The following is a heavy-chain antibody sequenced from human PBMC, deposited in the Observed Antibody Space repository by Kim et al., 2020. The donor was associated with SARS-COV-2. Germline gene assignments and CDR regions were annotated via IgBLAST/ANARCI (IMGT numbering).Heavy chain of an antibody. CDR2: ISGSGGST. J-gene: IGHJ3*02. CDR3: AKSHDYGDYGEGAFDI. Sequence: GGSLRLSCAASGFTFSSHAMSWVRQAPGKGLEWVSAISGSGGSTYYADSVKGRFTISRDNSKNTLYLQMNSLRAEDTAVYYCAKSHDYGDYGEGAFDIWGQGTMVTVSS. D-gene: IGHD4-17*01. CDR1: GFTFSSHA. V-gene: IGHV3-23*01.